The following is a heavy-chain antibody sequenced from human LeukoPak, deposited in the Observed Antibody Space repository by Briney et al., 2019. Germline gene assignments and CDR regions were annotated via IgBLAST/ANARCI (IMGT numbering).Heavy chain of an antibody. Sequence: PGESLKISCKGSGYTFTDFWIAWVRQMPGEGLEWMGIIYPGDSDTRYSPSFQGQVTISADKSTTTAYLQWSTLKTSDTAIYFCARLADTTSWGQGTLVTVSS. CDR3: ARLADTTS. CDR2: IYPGDSDT. D-gene: IGHD1-26*01. CDR1: GYTFTDFW. J-gene: IGHJ5*02. V-gene: IGHV5-51*01.